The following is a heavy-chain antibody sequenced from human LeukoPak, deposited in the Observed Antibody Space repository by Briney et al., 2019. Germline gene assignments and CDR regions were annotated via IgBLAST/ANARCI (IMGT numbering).Heavy chain of an antibody. CDR1: GFTFSSYA. Sequence: GGSLRLSCAASGFTFSSYAMTWVRQAPGKGLGWVSTISDSGGNTYYADSVAGRFTISRGNSRDTLYLRMNSLRADDTAVYFCARGGFLGPDYWGQGTLVTVSS. D-gene: IGHD3-16*01. CDR3: ARGGFLGPDY. J-gene: IGHJ4*02. V-gene: IGHV3-23*01. CDR2: ISDSGGNT.